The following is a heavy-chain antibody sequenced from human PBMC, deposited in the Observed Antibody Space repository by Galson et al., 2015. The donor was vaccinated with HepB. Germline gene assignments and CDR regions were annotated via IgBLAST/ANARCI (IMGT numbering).Heavy chain of an antibody. CDR2: IYYSGST. CDR3: ARDGYYGSGSYRVFDP. V-gene: IGHV4-39*07. CDR1: GGSISSSSYY. D-gene: IGHD3-10*01. Sequence: LSLTCTVSGGSISSSSYYWGWIRQPPGKGLEWIGSIYYSGSTYYNPSLKSRVTISVDTSKNQFSLKLSSVTAADTAVYYCARDGYYGSGSYRVFDPWGQGTLVTVSS. J-gene: IGHJ5*02.